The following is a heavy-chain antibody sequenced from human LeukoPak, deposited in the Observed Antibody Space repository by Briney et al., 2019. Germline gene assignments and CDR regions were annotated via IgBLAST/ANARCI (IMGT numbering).Heavy chain of an antibody. D-gene: IGHD6-13*01. Sequence: GGSLRLSCAASGFTFSNYGMHWVRQAPGKGLEWVSFISYDGSNKYYADSVKGRFTISRDNSKDTLYLQMISLRTEDTAVYYCAKDPRRYSRTGGYFDYWGQGTLVTVSS. CDR1: GFTFSNYG. J-gene: IGHJ4*02. CDR3: AKDPRRYSRTGGYFDY. V-gene: IGHV3-30*18. CDR2: ISYDGSNK.